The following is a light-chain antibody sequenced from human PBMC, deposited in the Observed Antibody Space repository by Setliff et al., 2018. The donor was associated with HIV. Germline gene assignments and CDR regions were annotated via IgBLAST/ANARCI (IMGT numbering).Light chain of an antibody. J-gene: IGLJ1*01. CDR3: SSFGRNSLFV. V-gene: IGLV2-14*01. CDR1: SGDIGAFTF. CDR2: AVT. Sequence: QSALTQPASVSGSPGQSITISCTGTSGDIGAFTFVSWYQKYPGKAPKLLIYAVTERPSGVSARFSGFKSGNTASLIISGLQAEDEADYYCSSFGRNSLFVFGSGTKVTV.